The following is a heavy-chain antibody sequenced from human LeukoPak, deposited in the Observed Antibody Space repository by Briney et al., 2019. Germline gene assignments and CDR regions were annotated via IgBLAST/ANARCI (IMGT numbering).Heavy chain of an antibody. Sequence: QTGGSLRLSCAASGFTFSSYSMNWVRQAPGKGLEWVSYISSCSSTIYYADSVKGRFTISRDNAKNSLYLQMNSLRAEDTAVYYCAKAAAGYDYWGQGTLVTVSS. V-gene: IGHV3-48*04. CDR2: ISSCSSTI. CDR3: AKAAAGYDY. D-gene: IGHD6-13*01. J-gene: IGHJ4*02. CDR1: GFTFSSYS.